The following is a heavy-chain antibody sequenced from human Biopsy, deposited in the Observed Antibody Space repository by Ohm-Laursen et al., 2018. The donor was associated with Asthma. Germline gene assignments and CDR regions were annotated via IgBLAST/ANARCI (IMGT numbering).Heavy chain of an antibody. V-gene: IGHV1-69*01. CDR3: AKAIHGDPVDAFDI. J-gene: IGHJ3*02. CDR1: GGTFSSYA. Sequence: ASSVKVSCKASGGTFSSYAISWVRQAPGQGLEWMGGIIPIFGTANYAQKFQGRVTITADESTSTAYMELSSLRSEDTAVYYCAKAIHGDPVDAFDIWGQGTMVTVSS. D-gene: IGHD4-17*01. CDR2: IIPIFGTA.